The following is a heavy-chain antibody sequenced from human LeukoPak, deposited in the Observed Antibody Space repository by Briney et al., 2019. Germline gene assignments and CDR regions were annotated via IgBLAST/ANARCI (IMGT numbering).Heavy chain of an antibody. CDR3: AKRGISGYYVLDY. CDR1: GFTFSSYA. CDR2: ISGSGGST. D-gene: IGHD5-12*01. Sequence: GGSLRLSCAASGFTFSSYAMTWVRQAPGKGLEWVSGISGSGGSTFYADSVKGRFTISRDNSKNTLSLQMNSLRAEDTAVYYCAKRGISGYYVLDYWGQGTLVTVSS. J-gene: IGHJ4*02. V-gene: IGHV3-23*01.